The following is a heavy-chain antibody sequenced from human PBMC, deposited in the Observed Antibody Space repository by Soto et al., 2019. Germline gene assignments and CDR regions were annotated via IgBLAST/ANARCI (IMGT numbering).Heavy chain of an antibody. CDR3: ARGHPYSGTGLWPPFDY. V-gene: IGHV4-34*01. CDR1: GGSFSGYY. Sequence: QVQLQQWGAGLLKPSETLSITCAVYGGSFSGYYWSWIRQPPGKGLEWIGEINHSGSTNYNTSLKSRVTISVDTSKNQFTLKLSSVTAADTAVYYCARGHPYSGTGLWPPFDYWGQGTLVTVSS. D-gene: IGHD5-12*01. CDR2: INHSGST. J-gene: IGHJ4*02.